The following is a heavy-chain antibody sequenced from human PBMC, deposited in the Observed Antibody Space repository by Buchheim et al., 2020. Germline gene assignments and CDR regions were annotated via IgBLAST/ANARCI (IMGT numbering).Heavy chain of an antibody. CDR1: GDSISRDQYS. J-gene: IGHJ4*02. CDR2: IYHSGNT. Sequence: QLHLQESGSGLVKPSQTLSLTCTVSGDSISRDQYSWGWIRQPPGKGLEWIGYIYHSGNTYYNSSLRSRVALSVGGSRNQFSLNLTSVTAADTAVYYCARGGWTNGYSWGQGIL. D-gene: IGHD5-24*01. CDR3: ARGGWTNGYS. V-gene: IGHV4-30-2*01.